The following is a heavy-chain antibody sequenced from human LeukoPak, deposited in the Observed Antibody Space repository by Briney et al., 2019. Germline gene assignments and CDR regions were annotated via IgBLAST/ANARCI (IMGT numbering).Heavy chain of an antibody. Sequence: GGSLRLSCAASGFTFEDYDMSLVRQAPGKGLEWVSSINWNGDSIGYVDSVKGRFTISRDNAKDSLYLQMNNLRAEDTALYYCARDLPQIEYWGQGTLVTVSS. CDR2: INWNGDSI. V-gene: IGHV3-20*04. J-gene: IGHJ4*02. D-gene: IGHD3-22*01. CDR3: ARDLPQIEY. CDR1: GFTFEDYD.